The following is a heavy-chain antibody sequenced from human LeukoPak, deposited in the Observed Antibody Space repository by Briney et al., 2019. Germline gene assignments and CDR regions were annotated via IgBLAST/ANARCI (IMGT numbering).Heavy chain of an antibody. CDR2: INPAGDT. CDR1: GFTFSTYD. CDR3: ARGDCSGGSCSSMDV. J-gene: IGHJ6*02. D-gene: IGHD2-15*01. Sequence: PGGSLRLSCAAAGFTFSTYDMHWVRQATGKGLEWVSGINPAGDTYYPGSVKGRFTISREDAKNSFYLQMNSLRVGDTAVCYCARGDCSGGSCSSMDVWGQGTTVTVSS. V-gene: IGHV3-13*04.